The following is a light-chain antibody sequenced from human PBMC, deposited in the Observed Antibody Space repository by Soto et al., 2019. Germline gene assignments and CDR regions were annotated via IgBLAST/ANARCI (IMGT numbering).Light chain of an antibody. CDR3: NSYRTVSTHV. CDR1: SSDIGGYNF. CDR2: DVS. J-gene: IGLJ1*01. Sequence: QSALTQPASVSGSPGQSFTISCTGTSSDIGGYNFVSWYQHHPGKAPKLLIHDVSNRPSGVSSRFSGSKSGNTASLTISGLQAVDEADYYCNSYRTVSTHVFGTGTKLTVL. V-gene: IGLV2-14*03.